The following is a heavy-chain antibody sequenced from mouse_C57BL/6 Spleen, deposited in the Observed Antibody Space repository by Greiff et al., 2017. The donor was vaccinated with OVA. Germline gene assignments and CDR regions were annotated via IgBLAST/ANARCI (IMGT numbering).Heavy chain of an antibody. Sequence: EVKLMESGPGLVKPSQSLSLTCSVTGYSITSGYYWNWIRQFPGNKLEWMGYISYDGSNNYNPSLKNRISITRDTSKNQFFLKLNSVTTEDTATYYCAREDYGSSPWYFDVWGTGTTVTVSS. V-gene: IGHV3-6*01. D-gene: IGHD1-1*01. CDR2: ISYDGSN. CDR1: GYSITSGYY. CDR3: AREDYGSSPWYFDV. J-gene: IGHJ1*03.